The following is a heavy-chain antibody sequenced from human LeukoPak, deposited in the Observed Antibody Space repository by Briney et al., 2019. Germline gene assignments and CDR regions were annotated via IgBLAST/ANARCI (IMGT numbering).Heavy chain of an antibody. CDR2: ISGSGSTI. Sequence: GGSLRLSCAASGFTFRGYEMNWVRQAPGKGLEWISYISGSGSTIKYVDSVKGRFTISRDNAKNSLYLQMNSLRAEDTAVYYCARSTATNYFDSWGPGTLVTVSS. CDR1: GFTFRGYE. J-gene: IGHJ4*02. CDR3: ARSTATNYFDS. V-gene: IGHV3-48*03. D-gene: IGHD4-17*01.